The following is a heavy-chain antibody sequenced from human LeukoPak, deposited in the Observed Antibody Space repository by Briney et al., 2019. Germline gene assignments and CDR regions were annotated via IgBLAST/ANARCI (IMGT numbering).Heavy chain of an antibody. CDR3: ARPGMVRGVIQYYFDY. D-gene: IGHD3-10*01. CDR1: GGSISSYY. V-gene: IGHV4-59*08. J-gene: IGHJ4*02. Sequence: SETLSLTCTVSGGSISSYYWSWIRQPPGKGLEWIGYIYYSGSTNYNPPLKSRVTISVDTSKNQFSLKLSSVTAADTAVYYCARPGMVRGVIQYYFDYWGQGTLVTVSS. CDR2: IYYSGST.